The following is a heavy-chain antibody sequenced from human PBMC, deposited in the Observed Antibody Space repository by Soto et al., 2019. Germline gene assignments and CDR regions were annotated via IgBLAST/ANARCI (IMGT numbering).Heavy chain of an antibody. CDR1: EYRFTDYY. CDR2: IFPTTGAT. CDR3: VRENWDSDY. Sequence: APVKVSCKTSEYRFTDYYMHWVRQVPGHGLEWMGFIFPTTGATNYKQNFRGRVTMTRDTSITTVYMELNSLTSDDTAVYYCVRENWDSDYWVHGSLVTLSS. D-gene: IGHD1-26*01. J-gene: IGHJ4*01. V-gene: IGHV1-2*02.